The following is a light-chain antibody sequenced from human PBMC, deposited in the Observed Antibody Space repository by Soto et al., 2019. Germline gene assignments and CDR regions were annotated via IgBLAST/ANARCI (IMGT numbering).Light chain of an antibody. CDR3: QHYKSWPRT. J-gene: IGKJ2*02. CDR1: QSLTSS. Sequence: EIVMTQSPATLSMSPGERATLSCRASQSLTSSLAWYQQRPGQGPRLLVHGASTRATGFPARFSGSGSETEFTLTISSLQSEDSAVYYCQHYKSWPRTFGQGTKLEIK. V-gene: IGKV3-15*01. CDR2: GAS.